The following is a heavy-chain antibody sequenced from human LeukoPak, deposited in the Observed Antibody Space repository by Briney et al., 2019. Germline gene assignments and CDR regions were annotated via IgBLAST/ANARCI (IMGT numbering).Heavy chain of an antibody. J-gene: IGHJ4*02. Sequence: GASVKVSCETSGYTFTSYYVSWVRQAPGQGLEWMGWISGYNAKTKYVQKFQGRITMTIDTSTTTAYMELRSLTSDDTAVYYCARVRDYYASSDYSDYWGQGTLVTVSS. CDR3: ARVRDYYASSDYSDY. D-gene: IGHD3-22*01. V-gene: IGHV1-18*04. CDR2: ISGYNAKT. CDR1: GYTFTSYY.